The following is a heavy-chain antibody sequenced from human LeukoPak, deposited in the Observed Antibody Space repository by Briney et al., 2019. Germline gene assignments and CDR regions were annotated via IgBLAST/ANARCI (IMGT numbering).Heavy chain of an antibody. CDR3: ARSACSGDGCFLDY. CDR1: GYTFTNYY. Sequence: ASVTVSFKASGYTFTNYYIHWVRQAPGQGLEWMGIIHPSGGGTSYAQKFQGRVTMTSDMSTNTLYMELSSLRSEDTAVYYCARSACSGDGCFLDYWGQGTLLTVSS. CDR2: IHPSGGGT. J-gene: IGHJ4*02. V-gene: IGHV1-46*01. D-gene: IGHD2-15*01.